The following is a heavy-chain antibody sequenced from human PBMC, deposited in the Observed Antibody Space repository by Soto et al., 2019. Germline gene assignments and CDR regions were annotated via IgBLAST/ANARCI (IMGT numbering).Heavy chain of an antibody. Sequence: PGGSLRLSCAASGFTFSNYWMHWVRQAPGKGLVWVSRINSDGSSISYADSVKGRFTISRDNAKNTLYLQMNSLRAEDTAVYYCARGKGTSSRLYAYCYTHVYGKGTTVPVSS. D-gene: IGHD2-2*01. CDR2: INSDGSSI. CDR1: GFTFSNYW. V-gene: IGHV3-74*01. CDR3: ARGKGTSSRLYAYCYTHV. J-gene: IGHJ6*03.